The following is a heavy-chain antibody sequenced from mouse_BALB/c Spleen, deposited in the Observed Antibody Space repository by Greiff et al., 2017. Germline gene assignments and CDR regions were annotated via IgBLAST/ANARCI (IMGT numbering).Heavy chain of an antibody. V-gene: IGHV14-3*02. CDR2: IDPANGNT. CDR3: ARSYYGNYWFAY. J-gene: IGHJ3*01. CDR1: GFNIKDTY. D-gene: IGHD2-1*01. Sequence: VQLQQSGAELVKPGASVKLSCTASGFNIKDTYMHWVKQRPEQGLEWIGRIDPANGNTKYDPKFPGKAPITADTSSNTAYLQLSSLTTEDTAVYYCARSYYGNYWFAYWGQGTLVTVSA.